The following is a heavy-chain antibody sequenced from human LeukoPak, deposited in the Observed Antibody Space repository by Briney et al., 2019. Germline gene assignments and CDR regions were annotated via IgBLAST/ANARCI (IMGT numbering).Heavy chain of an antibody. CDR1: GFTFSDFA. D-gene: IGHD3-10*01. J-gene: IGHJ4*02. V-gene: IGHV3-33*01. CDR2: IWYDGNNT. CDR3: ARGYGAGSYLDN. Sequence: PGRPLRLSCAASGFTFSDFAMHWVRQAPGKGLEWLALIWYDGNNTYYADSVKGRFTISRDDAKNTPYLQMHTLSADDTAVYFCARGYGAGSYLDNWGQGTLVTVSS.